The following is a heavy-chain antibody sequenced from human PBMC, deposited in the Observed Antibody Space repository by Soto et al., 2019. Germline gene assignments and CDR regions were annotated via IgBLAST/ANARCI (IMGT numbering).Heavy chain of an antibody. D-gene: IGHD3-10*01. Sequence: ASVKVSCKASGYPFTSYGISWVRQAPGQGLEWMGWISAYNGNTNYAQKLQGRVTMTTDTSTSTAYMELSSLRSDDTAVYYCARGGFGAGIYYNALHCWGQGTVVTVAS. CDR2: ISAYNGNT. J-gene: IGHJ4*02. CDR3: ARGGFGAGIYYNALHC. CDR1: GYPFTSYG. V-gene: IGHV1-18*04.